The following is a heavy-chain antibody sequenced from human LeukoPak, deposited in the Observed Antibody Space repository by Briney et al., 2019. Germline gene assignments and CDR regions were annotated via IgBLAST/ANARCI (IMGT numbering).Heavy chain of an antibody. D-gene: IGHD2-2*01. J-gene: IGHJ4*02. CDR3: ARLGLGYCSSTSCYWGGDY. V-gene: IGHV4-34*01. CDR2: INHSGST. CDR1: GGSFSGYY. Sequence: RTSETLSLTCAVYGGSFSGYYWSWIRQPPGKGLEWIGEINHSGSTNYNPSLKSRVTISVDTSKNQFSLKLSSVTAADTAVYYCARLGLGYCSSTSCYWGGDYWGQGTLVTVSS.